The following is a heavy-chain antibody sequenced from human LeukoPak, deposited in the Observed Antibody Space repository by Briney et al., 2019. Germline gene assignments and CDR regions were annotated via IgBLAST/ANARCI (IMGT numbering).Heavy chain of an antibody. CDR1: GYSFKSYA. CDR3: ARVDSSGWDN. Sequence: ASVKVSCKASGYSFKSYAMNWVRQAPGQGLEWMGWINTHTGNPSYAQGFTGRFVFSLDTAVSTAYLHISSLKAEDTAVYYCARVDSSGWDNWGQGTLVTVSS. J-gene: IGHJ4*02. CDR2: INTHTGNP. V-gene: IGHV7-4-1*02. D-gene: IGHD6-19*01.